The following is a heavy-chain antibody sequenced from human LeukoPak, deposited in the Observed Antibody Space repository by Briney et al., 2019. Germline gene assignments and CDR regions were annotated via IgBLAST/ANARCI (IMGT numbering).Heavy chain of an antibody. CDR3: PREWHINSSGGFVDP. CDR2: INPNSGGT. CDR1: GYIFTDYY. D-gene: IGHD1-1*01. J-gene: IGHJ5*02. V-gene: IGHV1-2*02. Sequence: ASVRVSCKASGYIFTDYYIHWIRQAPGQGLEWMGLINPNSGGTNFAQKFQGRVTMTRDTSITTAYMELSSLSSDDTAVYYCPREWHINSSGGFVDPWGQGTLVTVSS.